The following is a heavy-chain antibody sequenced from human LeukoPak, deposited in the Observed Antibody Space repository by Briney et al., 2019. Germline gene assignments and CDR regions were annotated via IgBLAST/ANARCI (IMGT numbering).Heavy chain of an antibody. D-gene: IGHD5-12*01. CDR3: ARDGDSGYDPFDY. CDR2: INPNSGGT. V-gene: IGHV1-2*02. CDR1: GYTFTGYY. Sequence: ASVKVSCKASGYTFTGYYMHWVRQAPGQGLEWMGWINPNSGGTNYAQKIQGRVTMTRDTSISTAYMELSRLRSDDTAVYYCARDGDSGYDPFDYWGQGTLVTVSS. J-gene: IGHJ4*02.